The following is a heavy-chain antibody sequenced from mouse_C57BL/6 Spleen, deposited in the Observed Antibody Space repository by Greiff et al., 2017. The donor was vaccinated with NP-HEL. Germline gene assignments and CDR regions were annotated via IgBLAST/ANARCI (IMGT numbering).Heavy chain of an antibody. J-gene: IGHJ3*01. CDR2: IRNKANGYTT. CDR1: GFTFTDYY. V-gene: IGHV7-3*01. CDR3: ARYMGTGTLAY. D-gene: IGHD4-1*01. Sequence: EVKLVESGGGLVQPGGSLSLSCAASGFTFTDYYMSWVRQPPGKALEWLGFIRNKANGYTTEYSASVKGRFTISRDNSQSILYLQMNALRAEDSATYYCARYMGTGTLAYWGQGTLVTVSA.